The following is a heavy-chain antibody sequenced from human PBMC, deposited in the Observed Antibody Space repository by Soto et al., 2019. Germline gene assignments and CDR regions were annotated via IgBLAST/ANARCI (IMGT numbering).Heavy chain of an antibody. D-gene: IGHD3-10*01. V-gene: IGHV3-30*18. CDR2: ISHDGSNQ. Sequence: QVQLVESGGVVVQPGRSLRLSCAASGFTFSSFAMHWVRQAPGKGLEWVAVISHDGSNQSYADSVKGRFTISRDNSQKTLYLQMNSLRAEDTALYYCAKWSGGYSFAYWGQVTLVHVSS. CDR3: AKWSGGYSFAY. CDR1: GFTFSSFA. J-gene: IGHJ4*02.